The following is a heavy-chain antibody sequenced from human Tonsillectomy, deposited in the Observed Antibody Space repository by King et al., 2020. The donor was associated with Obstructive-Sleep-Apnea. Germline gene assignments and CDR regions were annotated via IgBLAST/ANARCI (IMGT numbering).Heavy chain of an antibody. D-gene: IGHD5-24*01. CDR1: GYSFTSYW. Sequence: QLVQSGAEVKKPGESLKIFCKGSGYSFTSYWIGWLRQMPGKGLDWVGIIYPGDSDIRYSPSFQAQCTISADKSIRTAYLQGSSLKASDTAMYYCARHLSLEMATPFDYWGQGTLVTVSS. CDR2: IYPGDSDI. V-gene: IGHV5-51*01. J-gene: IGHJ4*02. CDR3: ARHLSLEMATPFDY.